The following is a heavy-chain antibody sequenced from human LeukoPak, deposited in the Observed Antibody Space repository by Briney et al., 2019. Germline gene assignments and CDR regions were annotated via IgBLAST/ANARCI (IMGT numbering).Heavy chain of an antibody. CDR3: AKDCVKYSSSPIDY. Sequence: PGGSLRLSCAASGFTFSNYAMNWVRQAPGKELEWVSSISGGGGNTYYADSVKGRFTISRDNSKNTLYLQINSLRAEDTAIYYCAKDCVKYSSSPIDYWGQGTLVIVSS. J-gene: IGHJ4*02. CDR2: ISGGGGNT. V-gene: IGHV3-23*01. CDR1: GFTFSNYA. D-gene: IGHD6-6*01.